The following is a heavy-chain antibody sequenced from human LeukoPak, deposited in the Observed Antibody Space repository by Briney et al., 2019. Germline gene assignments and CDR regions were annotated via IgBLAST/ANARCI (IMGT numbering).Heavy chain of an antibody. D-gene: IGHD3-10*01. V-gene: IGHV5-51*01. CDR3: ARRGVFNDLDY. J-gene: IGHJ4*02. CDR2: IHPGDSGI. CDR1: GYNFTSYW. Sequence: GESLKISCKGSGYNFTSYWIGWVRQMSGKGLEWMGIIHPGDSGIKYSPSFQGQVTISADKSIGTAYLQWSSLKASDTARYYCARRGVFNDLDYWGQGTLVTVSS.